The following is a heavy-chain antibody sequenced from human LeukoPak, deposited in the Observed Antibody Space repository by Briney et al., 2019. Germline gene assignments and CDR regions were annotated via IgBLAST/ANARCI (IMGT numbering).Heavy chain of an antibody. CDR3: ARMIEYYYDSSGYYYFDY. D-gene: IGHD3-22*01. CDR2: IYYSGST. V-gene: IGHV4-39*01. CDR1: GGSISSSSYY. Sequence: PSETLSLTCTVSGGSISSSSYYWGWIRQPPGKGLERIGSIYYSGSTYYNPSLKSRVPISVDTSKNQFSLKLSSVTAADTAVYYCARMIEYYYDSSGYYYFDYWGQGTLVTVSS. J-gene: IGHJ4*02.